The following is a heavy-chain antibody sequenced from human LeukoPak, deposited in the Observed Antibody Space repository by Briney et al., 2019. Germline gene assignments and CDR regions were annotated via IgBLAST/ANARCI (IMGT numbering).Heavy chain of an antibody. D-gene: IGHD3-3*01. Sequence: NPGGPLRLSCAASGFTFSSYSMNWVRQAPGKGLEWVSSISSSSYIYYADSVKGRFTISRDNAKNSLYLQMNSLRAEDTAVYYCARDSYDFWSGHGGVDYWGQGTLVTVSS. V-gene: IGHV3-21*01. CDR2: ISSSSYI. CDR3: ARDSYDFWSGHGGVDY. CDR1: GFTFSSYS. J-gene: IGHJ4*02.